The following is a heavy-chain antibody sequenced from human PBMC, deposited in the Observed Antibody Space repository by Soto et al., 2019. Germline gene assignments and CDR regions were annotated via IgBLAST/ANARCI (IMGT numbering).Heavy chain of an antibody. CDR2: ISYDGSNK. D-gene: IGHD3-22*01. Sequence: SLRLSCAASGFTFSSYGMHWVRQAPGKGLEWVAVISYDGSNKYYADSVKGRFTISRDNSKNTLYLQMNSLRAEDTAVYYCAKDALYYYDSSGPNQYYYYGMDVWGQGTTVTVSS. CDR1: GFTFSSYG. J-gene: IGHJ6*02. CDR3: AKDALYYYDSSGPNQYYYYGMDV. V-gene: IGHV3-30*18.